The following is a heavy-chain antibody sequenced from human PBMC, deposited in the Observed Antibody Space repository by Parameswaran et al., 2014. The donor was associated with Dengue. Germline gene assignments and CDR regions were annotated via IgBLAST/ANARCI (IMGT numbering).Heavy chain of an antibody. Sequence: WIRQPPGKGLEWVAVIWYDGSNKYYADSVKGRFTISRDNSKNTLYLQMNSLRAEDTAVYYCARDSLCNWNQCSGYFDYWGQGTLVTVSS. CDR3: ARDSLCNWNQCSGYFDY. D-gene: IGHD1-20*01. J-gene: IGHJ4*02. CDR2: IWYDGSNK. V-gene: IGHV3-33*01.